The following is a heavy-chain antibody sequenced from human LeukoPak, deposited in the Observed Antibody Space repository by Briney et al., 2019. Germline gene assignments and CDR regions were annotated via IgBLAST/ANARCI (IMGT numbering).Heavy chain of an antibody. Sequence: TTSETLSLTCTVSNGSISSSSYYWGWIRQPPGKGLEWIGSLYYSGSAYYSPSLKSRVTISVDTSKNQFSLKLTSVTAADTALYYCGLCYYARFDSWGQGALVTVSS. V-gene: IGHV4-39*01. CDR2: LYYSGSA. CDR1: NGSISSSSYY. J-gene: IGHJ4*02. D-gene: IGHD3-10*01. CDR3: GLCYYARFDS.